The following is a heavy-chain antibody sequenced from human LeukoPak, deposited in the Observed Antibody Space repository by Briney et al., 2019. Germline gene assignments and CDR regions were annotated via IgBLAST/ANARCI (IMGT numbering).Heavy chain of an antibody. CDR3: TLTDYGDY. Sequence: ASEKVSCKASGYTFTSYAVHWVRQAPGQRLEWMGWINAGNGNTKYLQKFQGRVTITRDTSASTAYMELSSLRSEDTAVYYCTLTDYGDYWGQGTLVTVSS. CDR2: INAGNGNT. V-gene: IGHV1-3*01. CDR1: GYTFTSYA. J-gene: IGHJ4*02.